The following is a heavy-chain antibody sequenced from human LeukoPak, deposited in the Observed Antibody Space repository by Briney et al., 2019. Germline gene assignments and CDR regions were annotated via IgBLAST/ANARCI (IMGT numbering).Heavy chain of an antibody. V-gene: IGHV3-74*01. CDR2: INSDGSWT. D-gene: IGHD2-2*01. CDR1: GNYW. J-gene: IGHJ4*02. Sequence: GGSLRLSCAASGNYWMHWVRQAPGKGLVWVSHINSDGSWTSYADSAKGRFTISKDNAKNTVYLQMNNLRAEDTAVYYCVSFYETYWGRGTLVTVS. CDR3: VSFYETY.